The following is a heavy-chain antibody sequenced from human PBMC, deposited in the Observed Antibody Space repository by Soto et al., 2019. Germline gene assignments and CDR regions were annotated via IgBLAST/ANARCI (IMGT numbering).Heavy chain of an antibody. V-gene: IGHV3-53*01. CDR3: ARDAVYGSTYDSSGYPPGGYGMDV. D-gene: IGHD3-22*01. CDR1: GFTVSSNY. CDR2: IYSGGST. Sequence: GGSLRLSCAASGFTVSSNYMSWVRQAPGKGLEWVSVIYSGGSTYYADSVKGRFTISRDNSKNTLYLQMNSLRAEDTAVYYCARDAVYGSTYDSSGYPPGGYGMDVWGQGTTVTVSS. J-gene: IGHJ6*02.